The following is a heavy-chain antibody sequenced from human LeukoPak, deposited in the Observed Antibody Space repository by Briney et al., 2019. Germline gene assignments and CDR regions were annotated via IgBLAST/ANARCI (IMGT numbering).Heavy chain of an antibody. Sequence: PSETLSLTCIVSGGSISSSSYYWGWIRQPPGKGLGWIGSIYYNGSTYYNPSLKSRITISIDTSKNQFSLKLSSVTAADTAVYYCARHLGTAGTRGFDYWGQGTLVTVSS. D-gene: IGHD6-13*01. J-gene: IGHJ4*02. CDR2: IYYNGST. CDR3: ARHLGTAGTRGFDY. CDR1: GGSISSSSYY. V-gene: IGHV4-39*07.